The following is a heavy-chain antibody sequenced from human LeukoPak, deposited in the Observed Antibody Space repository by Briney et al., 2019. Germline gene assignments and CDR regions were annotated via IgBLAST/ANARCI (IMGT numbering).Heavy chain of an antibody. D-gene: IGHD4-23*01. J-gene: IGHJ2*01. CDR2: IYYSGST. CDR1: GGSLSGYY. V-gene: IGHV4-59*01. CDR3: ARSVVTLYWYFDL. Sequence: PSETLSLTCTVSGGSLSGYYYNWIRQPPGKGLEWIGYIYYSGSTNHNPSLKSRVTISLDTSKNQFSLKLSSVTTADTAVYYCARSVVTLYWYFDLWGRGTLVTVSS.